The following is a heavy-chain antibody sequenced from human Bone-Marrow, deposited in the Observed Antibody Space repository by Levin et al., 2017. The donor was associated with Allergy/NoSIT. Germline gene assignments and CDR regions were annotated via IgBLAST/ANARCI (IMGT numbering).Heavy chain of an antibody. D-gene: IGHD3-22*01. V-gene: IGHV3-15*01. CDR2: IKSKTDGGTT. J-gene: IGHJ6*02. CDR1: GFTFSNAW. Sequence: ETLSLTCAASGFTFSNAWMSWVRQAPGKGLEWVGRIKSKTDGGTTDYAAPVKGRFTISRDDSKNTLYLQMNSLKTEDTAVYYCTTAIGYYGMDVWGQGTTVTVSS. CDR3: TTAIGYYGMDV.